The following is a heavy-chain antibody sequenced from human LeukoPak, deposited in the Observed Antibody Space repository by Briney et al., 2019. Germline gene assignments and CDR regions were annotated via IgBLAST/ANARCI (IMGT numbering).Heavy chain of an antibody. CDR1: GYSFTSYW. CDR3: ARLTYDILTGHSDAFDI. V-gene: IGHV5-51*01. CDR2: IYPGDSDT. D-gene: IGHD3-9*01. Sequence: GESLKISCKGSGYSFTSYWIGWARQMPGKGLEGMGIIYPGDSDTRYSPSFQGQVTISADKSISTAYLQWSSLKASDTAMYYCARLTYDILTGHSDAFDIWGKGTMVTVSS. J-gene: IGHJ3*02.